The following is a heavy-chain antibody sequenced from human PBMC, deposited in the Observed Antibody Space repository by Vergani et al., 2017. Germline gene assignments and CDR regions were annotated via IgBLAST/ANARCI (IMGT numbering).Heavy chain of an antibody. J-gene: IGHJ6*02. V-gene: IGHV3-23*01. CDR2: ISGSGGST. CDR3: ASYEYDSSGYYYYYYGMDV. CDR1: GFTFSSYA. D-gene: IGHD3-22*01. Sequence: EVQLLESGGGLVQPGGSLRLSCAASGFTFSSYAMSWVRQAPGKGLEWVSAISGSGGSTYYADSVKGRFTISRDNSKNTLYLQMNSLRAEDTAVYYCASYEYDSSGYYYYYYGMDVWGQGTTVTVSS.